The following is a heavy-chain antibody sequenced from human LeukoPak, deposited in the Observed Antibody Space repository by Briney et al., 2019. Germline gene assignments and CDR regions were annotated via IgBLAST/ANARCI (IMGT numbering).Heavy chain of an antibody. J-gene: IGHJ4*02. D-gene: IGHD3-16*02. CDR1: GYTLTELS. Sequence: GASVKVSCKVSGYTLTELSMHWVRQAPGKGLEWMGGFDPEDGETIYAQKFQGRVTMTEDTSTDTAYMELSSLRSEDTAVYYCASTPSEPPGFGGVIVILVYWGQGTLVTVSS. CDR2: FDPEDGET. CDR3: ASTPSEPPGFGGVIVILVY. V-gene: IGHV1-24*01.